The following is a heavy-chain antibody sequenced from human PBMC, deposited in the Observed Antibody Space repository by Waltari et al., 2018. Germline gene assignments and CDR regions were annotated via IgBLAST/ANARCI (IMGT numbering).Heavy chain of an antibody. CDR2: ISGKKGNT. V-gene: IGHV1-18*01. D-gene: IGHD2-2*01. CDR1: GYTFTSYG. J-gene: IGHJ5*02. Sequence: QVQLVQSGVEVKKPGASVKVSCKASGYTFTSYGIGWVRQATGQGLEWMGWISGKKGNTNYPKKFKGRITMSTDTSTSTAYMELRSLRVDDTAVYYCARIPSTYWSSRLSGNKCYLRFDPWGQGTLVTVSS. CDR3: ARIPSTYWSSRLSGNKCYLRFDP.